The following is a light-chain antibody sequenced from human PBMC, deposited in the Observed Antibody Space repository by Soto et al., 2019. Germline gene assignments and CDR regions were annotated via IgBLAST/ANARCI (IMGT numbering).Light chain of an antibody. Sequence: QSVLTQPASVSGSPGQSITISCTGTSSDVGGYNFVSWYQQHPGKAPKLMLYNVYDRPSGISHRFSGSRSGNTASLTIFGLQAEDEAHYYCNSYTSSSTLVFGGGTKLTVL. CDR1: SSDVGGYNF. J-gene: IGLJ2*01. CDR2: NVY. CDR3: NSYTSSSTLV. V-gene: IGLV2-14*03.